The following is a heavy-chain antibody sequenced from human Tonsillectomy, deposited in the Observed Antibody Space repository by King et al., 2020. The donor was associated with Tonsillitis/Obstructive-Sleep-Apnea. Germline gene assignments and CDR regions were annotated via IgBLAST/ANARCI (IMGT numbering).Heavy chain of an antibody. CDR1: GFTFSSYG. CDR3: AKEGTAMVARHFYC. D-gene: IGHD5-18*01. Sequence: VQMVESGGGVVQTGRSLRLSCAASGFTFSSYGMQWVRQAPGKGLEWVAVISYDGNTKYYADSVKGRFTISRDNSKNTLYLQVNSLSAEDTAVFYCAKEGTAMVARHFYCCGQGTLVTVSS. V-gene: IGHV3-30*18. CDR2: ISYDGNTK. J-gene: IGHJ4*02.